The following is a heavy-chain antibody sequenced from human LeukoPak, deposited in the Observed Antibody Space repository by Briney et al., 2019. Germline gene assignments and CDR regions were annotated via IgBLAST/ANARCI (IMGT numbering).Heavy chain of an antibody. Sequence: GGSLRLSCAASGFTFSSYGMHWVRQAPGKGLEWVAVISYDGSNKYYADSVKGRFTISRDNSKNTLYLQMNSLRAEDTAAYYCAKANDYGDLFDYWGQGTLVTVSS. V-gene: IGHV3-30*18. CDR2: ISYDGSNK. CDR3: AKANDYGDLFDY. J-gene: IGHJ4*02. CDR1: GFTFSSYG. D-gene: IGHD4-17*01.